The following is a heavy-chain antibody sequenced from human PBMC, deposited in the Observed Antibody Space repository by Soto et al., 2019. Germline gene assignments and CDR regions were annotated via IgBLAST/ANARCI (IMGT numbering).Heavy chain of an antibody. CDR1: GGTFNNDA. Sequence: SVKVSCKASGGTFNNDAISWVRQAPGQGLEWMGGIIPLFDTANYAQKFQGRVTFTADKSTGTAYMELSSLRSEDTAVYFCAREDLDDLMSGYFLSYGMDVWGQGTKVTVYS. D-gene: IGHD3-3*01. CDR2: IIPLFDTA. CDR3: AREDLDDLMSGYFLSYGMDV. V-gene: IGHV1-69*06. J-gene: IGHJ6*02.